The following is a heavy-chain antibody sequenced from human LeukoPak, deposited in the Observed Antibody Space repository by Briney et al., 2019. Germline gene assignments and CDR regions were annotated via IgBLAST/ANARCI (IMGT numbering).Heavy chain of an antibody. D-gene: IGHD5-18*01. CDR2: IYYSGNT. V-gene: IGHV4-59*08. J-gene: IGHJ4*02. CDR1: GGSFSGYY. Sequence: PSETLSLICTVSGGSFSGYYWSWIRQPPGKGLEWIGYIYYSGNTNYYPSLKSRVTISIDTSKNQFSLRMNSVTAADTAVYYCARLQSGNTYGIIDYWGQGTLVTVSS. CDR3: ARLQSGNTYGIIDY.